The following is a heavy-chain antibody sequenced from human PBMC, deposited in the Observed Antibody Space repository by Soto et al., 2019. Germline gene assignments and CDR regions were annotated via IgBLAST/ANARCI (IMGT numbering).Heavy chain of an antibody. CDR2: ITGTSANT. CDR1: RFTFSNFA. V-gene: IGHV3-23*01. Sequence: EVQLLESGGGLVQPGGSLRLSCAASRFTFSNFAMSWVRQAPGKGLEWVSTITGTSANTYYTDSVKGRFAISRDNSQNTLYLQMNSLTTEDTAVYYCARDWLRRDDILTPSWNFNLWGQGTLVTAS. D-gene: IGHD3-9*01. J-gene: IGHJ2*01. CDR3: ARDWLRRDDILTPSWNFNL.